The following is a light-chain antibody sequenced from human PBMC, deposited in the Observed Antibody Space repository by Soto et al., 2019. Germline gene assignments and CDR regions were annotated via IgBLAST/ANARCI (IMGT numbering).Light chain of an antibody. CDR3: QQYNKWPPIT. CDR2: GAS. CDR1: QSVSSSY. J-gene: IGKJ5*01. Sequence: EIVLTQSPGTLSLSPGERATLSFRASQSVSSSYLAWYQQKPGQAPRLLIYGASSRATGIPVRFSGSGSGTNFTLTISSLQSEDFAVYYCQQYNKWPPITFGQGTRLEI. V-gene: IGKV3-20*01.